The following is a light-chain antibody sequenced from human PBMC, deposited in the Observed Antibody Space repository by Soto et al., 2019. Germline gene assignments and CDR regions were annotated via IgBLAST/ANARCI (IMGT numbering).Light chain of an antibody. CDR3: QQSYSTPPT. J-gene: IGKJ1*01. V-gene: IGKV1-39*01. Sequence: EIQMTQSPSSLSASVGDRVTITCRASQSSSSYLNWYQQKPGKAPKLLIYAASSLQSGVPSSFSGSASGTDFTLTISSLQPEDFATYYSQQSYSTPPTFGQGTKVEIK. CDR2: AAS. CDR1: QSSSSY.